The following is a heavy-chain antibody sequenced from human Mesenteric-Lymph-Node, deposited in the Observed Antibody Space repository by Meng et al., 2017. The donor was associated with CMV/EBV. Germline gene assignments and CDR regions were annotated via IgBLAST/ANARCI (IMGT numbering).Heavy chain of an antibody. V-gene: IGHV3-30*02. J-gene: IGHJ4*02. CDR2: IRYDGSNK. CDR3: AKEKYSSSSEYFDY. Sequence: GESLKISCAASGFTFSSYGMHWVRQAPGKGLEWVAFIRYDGSNKYYADSVKGRFTISRDNSKNTLYLQMNSLRAEDTAVYYCAKEKYSSSSEYFDYWGQGTLVTVSS. D-gene: IGHD6-6*01. CDR1: GFTFSSYG.